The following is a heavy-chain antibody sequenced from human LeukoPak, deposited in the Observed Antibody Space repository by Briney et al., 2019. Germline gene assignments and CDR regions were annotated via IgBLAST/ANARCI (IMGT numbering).Heavy chain of an antibody. V-gene: IGHV3-30*18. CDR2: ISYDGSNK. CDR3: AKLADDYGDYPYDAFDI. D-gene: IGHD4-17*01. J-gene: IGHJ3*02. CDR1: GFTVSSNY. Sequence: GGSLRLSCAASGFTVSSNYMSWVRQAPGKGLEWVAVISYDGSNKYYADSVKGRFTISRDNSKNTLYLQMNSLRAEDTAVYYCAKLADDYGDYPYDAFDIWGQGTMVTVSS.